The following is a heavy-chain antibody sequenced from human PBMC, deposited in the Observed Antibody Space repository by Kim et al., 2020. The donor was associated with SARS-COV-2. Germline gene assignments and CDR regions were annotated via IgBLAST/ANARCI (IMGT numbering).Heavy chain of an antibody. J-gene: IGHJ4*02. V-gene: IGHV3-7*01. CDR2: IKPDGSEK. CDR1: GFTFSGYW. Sequence: GGSLRLSCAASGFTFSGYWMNWVRQAPGKGLEWLANIKPDGSEKGYVDSVKGRFTISRDNAENSLYLQMNSLRVEDTAVYYCAREDWYSCYWWGQGTLVTVSS. CDR3: AREDWYSCYW. D-gene: IGHD2-15*01.